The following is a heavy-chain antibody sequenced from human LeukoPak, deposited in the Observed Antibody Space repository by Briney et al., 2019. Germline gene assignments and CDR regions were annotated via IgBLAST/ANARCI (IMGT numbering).Heavy chain of an antibody. D-gene: IGHD6-13*01. J-gene: IGHJ4*02. CDR1: GFTVSSNY. CDR2: TYSGGST. V-gene: IGHV3-53*01. Sequence: GGSLRLSCAASGFTVSSNYMSWVRQAPGKGLERVSVTYSGGSTYYADSAKGRFTISRDNSKNTLYLQMNSLRAEDTAVYYCARDAYSSSSFDYWGQGTLVTVSS. CDR3: ARDAYSSSSFDY.